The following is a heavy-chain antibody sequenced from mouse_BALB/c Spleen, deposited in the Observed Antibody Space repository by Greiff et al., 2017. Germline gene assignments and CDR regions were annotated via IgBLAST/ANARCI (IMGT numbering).Heavy chain of an antibody. CDR3: ARWRYDLFYAMDY. CDR2: ILPGSGST. Sequence: VQLVESGAELMKPGASVKISCKATGYTFSSYWIEWVKQRPGHGLEWIGEILPGSGSTNYNEKFKGKATFTAATSSNTAYMQLSSLTSEESAVYYCARWRYDLFYAMDYWGQGTSGTVSS. J-gene: IGHJ4*01. CDR1: GYTFSSYW. D-gene: IGHD2-14*01. V-gene: IGHV1-9*01.